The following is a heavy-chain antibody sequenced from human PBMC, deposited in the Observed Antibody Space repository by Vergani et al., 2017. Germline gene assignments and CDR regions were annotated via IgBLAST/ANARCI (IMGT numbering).Heavy chain of an antibody. Sequence: QVQVVQSGAEVKKSGASVKVSCKTSGYTFSNYYMHWVRQAPGQGLEWMGIINPSGGHTNYAQKFQGRVNMTRDTSTSTVYMELSSLRSEDTAVYYCARVGTSSNRDYFDYWGQGTLVTVSS. V-gene: IGHV1-46*01. CDR3: ARVGTSSNRDYFDY. CDR2: INPSGGHT. D-gene: IGHD2-2*01. J-gene: IGHJ4*02. CDR1: GYTFSNYY.